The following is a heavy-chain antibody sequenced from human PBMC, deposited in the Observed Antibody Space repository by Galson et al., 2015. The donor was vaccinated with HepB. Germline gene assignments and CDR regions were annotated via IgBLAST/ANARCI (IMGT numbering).Heavy chain of an antibody. CDR3: ARDQYGGNSFDY. Sequence: SVKVSCKASGYTFTGYYMHWVRQAPGQGLEWMGRVNPNSGGTNYAQKFQGRVTMTRDTSISTAYMELSRLRSDDTAVYYCARDQYGGNSFDYWGQGTLVTVSS. V-gene: IGHV1-2*06. D-gene: IGHD4-23*01. CDR1: GYTFTGYY. J-gene: IGHJ4*02. CDR2: VNPNSGGT.